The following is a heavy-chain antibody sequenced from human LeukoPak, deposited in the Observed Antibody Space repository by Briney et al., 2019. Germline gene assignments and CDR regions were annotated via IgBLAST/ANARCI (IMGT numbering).Heavy chain of an antibody. D-gene: IGHD4-17*01. CDR3: ARVHDYGDQIDY. CDR1: GFTFSSYG. J-gene: IGHJ4*02. CDR2: IWYDGSNK. V-gene: IGHV3-33*01. Sequence: GGSLRLSCAASGFTFSSYGMHWVRQAPGKGLEWVAVIWYDGSNKYHADSVKGRFTISRDNSKNTLYLQMNSLRAEDTAVYYCARVHDYGDQIDYWGQGTLVTVSS.